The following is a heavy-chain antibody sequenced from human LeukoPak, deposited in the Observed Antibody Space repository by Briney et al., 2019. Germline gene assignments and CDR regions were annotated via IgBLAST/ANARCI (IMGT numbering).Heavy chain of an antibody. Sequence: ASVKVSCKASGYTFTSYYMHWVRQAPGQGLEWMGIINPSGGSTSYAQKFQGRVTMTRDTSTGTVYMELSSLRSEDTAVYYCARGSAFVTTVTTAIYWGQGTLVTVSS. D-gene: IGHD4-17*01. CDR3: ARGSAFVTTVTTAIY. CDR2: INPSGGST. J-gene: IGHJ4*02. CDR1: GYTFTSYY. V-gene: IGHV1-46*01.